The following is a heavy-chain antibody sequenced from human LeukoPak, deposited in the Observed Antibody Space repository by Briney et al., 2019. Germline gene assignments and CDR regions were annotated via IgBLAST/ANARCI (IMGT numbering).Heavy chain of an antibody. J-gene: IGHJ4*02. CDR3: AHSGTLRYFDWLLFDY. CDR2: IYWNDDK. CDR1: GFSLSTSGVG. Sequence: SGPTLVNPTQTLTLTCTFSGFSLSTSGVGVGWIRQPPGKALEWLALIYWNDDKRYSPSLKSRLTITKDTSKNQVVLTMTNMDPVDTATYYCAHSGTLRYFDWLLFDYWGQGTLVTVSS. D-gene: IGHD3-9*01. V-gene: IGHV2-5*01.